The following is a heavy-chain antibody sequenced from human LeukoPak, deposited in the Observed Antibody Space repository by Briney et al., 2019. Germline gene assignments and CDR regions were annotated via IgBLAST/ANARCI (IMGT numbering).Heavy chain of an antibody. CDR3: AKDIRCSGGSCYSSRYYGMDV. CDR2: MNPNSGNT. D-gene: IGHD2-15*01. Sequence: GASVKVSCKASGYTFTSYDINWVRQATGQGLEWMGWMNPNSGNTGYAQKFQGRVTMTRNTSISTAYMELSSLRAEDTALYYCAKDIRCSGGSCYSSRYYGMDVWGQGTTVTVSS. V-gene: IGHV1-8*01. CDR1: GYTFTSYD. J-gene: IGHJ6*02.